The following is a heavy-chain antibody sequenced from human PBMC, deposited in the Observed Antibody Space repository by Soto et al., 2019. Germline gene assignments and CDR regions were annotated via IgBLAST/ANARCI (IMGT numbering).Heavy chain of an antibody. CDR3: AHTSCHEVSRDSP. J-gene: IGHJ5*02. CDR1: GFSLSTSGVG. Sequence: QITLKESGPTLVKPTQTLTLTCTFSGFSLSTSGVGVGWIRQPPGKALEWLALIYWDDDKRSSPALKSRLTINKDTTKDRVVLPGNHLEPVDPATYYCAHTSCHEVSRDSPWGRGTLATVSA. V-gene: IGHV2-5*02. CDR2: IYWDDDK.